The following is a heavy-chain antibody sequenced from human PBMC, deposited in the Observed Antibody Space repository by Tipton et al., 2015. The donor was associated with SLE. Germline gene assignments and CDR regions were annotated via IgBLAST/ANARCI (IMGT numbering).Heavy chain of an antibody. CDR2: IYYSGSA. J-gene: IGHJ6*02. D-gene: IGHD4-23*01. Sequence: TLSLTCTVSGGSISPHYWTWIRQPPGKGLEWFGYIYYSGSADYNPPLKSRVTISVDTSKNQFSLKLSSVTAADTAVYYCARTPGGNWFYYYGMDVWGQGTTVTVSS. CDR1: GGSISPHY. V-gene: IGHV4-59*11. CDR3: ARTPGGNWFYYYGMDV.